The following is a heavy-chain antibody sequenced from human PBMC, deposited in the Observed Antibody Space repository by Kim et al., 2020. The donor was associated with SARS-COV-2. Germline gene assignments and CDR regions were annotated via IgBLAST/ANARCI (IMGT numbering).Heavy chain of an antibody. CDR2: FHPEDGET. CDR1: GYTLTELS. V-gene: IGHV1-24*01. CDR3: ATDKLAVRGVIIDGAFDY. J-gene: IGHJ4*02. D-gene: IGHD3-10*01. Sequence: ASVKVSCKVSGYTLTELSMHWVRQAPGKGLEWMGGFHPEDGETIYAQKFQGRVTMTEDTSTDTAYMELSSLRSEDTAVYYCATDKLAVRGVIIDGAFDYWGQGTLVTVSS.